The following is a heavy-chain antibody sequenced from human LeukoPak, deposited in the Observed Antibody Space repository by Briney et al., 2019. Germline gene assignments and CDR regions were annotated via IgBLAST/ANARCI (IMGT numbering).Heavy chain of an antibody. V-gene: IGHV4-4*07. CDR3: ARDSGTTGEVKFDP. Sequence: SETLSLTCAVYGGSFSGYYWSWIRQPAGKGLEWIGRISGSETITYNPALQSRLSISIDTSKNQFSLKLMSVTAADTAVYYCARDSGTTGEVKFDPWGQGTLVTVSS. CDR2: ISGSETI. J-gene: IGHJ5*02. D-gene: IGHD3-10*01. CDR1: GGSFSGYY.